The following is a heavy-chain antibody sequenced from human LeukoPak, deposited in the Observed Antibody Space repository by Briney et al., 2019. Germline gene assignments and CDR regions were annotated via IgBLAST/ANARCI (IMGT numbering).Heavy chain of an antibody. Sequence: AGGSLRLSCAASGFTFSSYAMSWVRQAPGKGLEWVSAISGSGGSTYYADSVRGRFTISRDNSKNTLYLQMNSLRAEDTAVYYCATKGGSWYFGYYFDYWGQGTLVTVSS. CDR3: ATKGGSWYFGYYFDY. CDR1: GFTFSSYA. CDR2: ISGSGGST. D-gene: IGHD6-13*01. J-gene: IGHJ4*02. V-gene: IGHV3-23*01.